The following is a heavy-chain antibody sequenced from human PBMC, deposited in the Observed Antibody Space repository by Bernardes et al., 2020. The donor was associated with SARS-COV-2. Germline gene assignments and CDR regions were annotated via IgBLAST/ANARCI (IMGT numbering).Heavy chain of an antibody. Sequence: GGSLRLSCAASGFTVSSNYMSWVLQAPGKGLEWVSVIYSGGSTYYADSVKGRFTISRDNSKNTLYLQMNSLRAEDTAVYYCARDRKGVGSSWYYYYYYGMDVWGQGTTVTVSS. CDR2: IYSGGST. CDR3: ARDRKGVGSSWYYYYYYGMDV. V-gene: IGHV3-53*05. J-gene: IGHJ6*02. CDR1: GFTVSSNY. D-gene: IGHD6-13*01.